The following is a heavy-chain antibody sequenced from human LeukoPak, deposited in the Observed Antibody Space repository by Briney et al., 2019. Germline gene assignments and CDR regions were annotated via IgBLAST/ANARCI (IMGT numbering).Heavy chain of an antibody. V-gene: IGHV3-23*01. J-gene: IGHJ6*03. CDR2: ISGSGGST. D-gene: IGHD6-13*01. CDR1: GFTFSSYA. Sequence: GGSLRLSCAASGFTFSSYAMSWVRQAPGKGLEWVAAISGSGGSTYYADSVKGRFIISRDNCKNPPYLQLNSRTAEDPAVFYSAQDLHSRSYHHYLMDVWGKGTTVTVSS. CDR3: AQDLHSRSYHHYLMDV.